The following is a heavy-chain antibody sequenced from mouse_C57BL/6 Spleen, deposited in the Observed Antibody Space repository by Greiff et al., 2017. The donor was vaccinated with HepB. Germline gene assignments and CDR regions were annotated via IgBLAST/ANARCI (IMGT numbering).Heavy chain of an antibody. J-gene: IGHJ2*01. CDR3: AREGDGLDYFDD. V-gene: IGHV1-64*01. CDR2: IHPNSGST. Sequence: QVQLQQPGAELVKPGASVKLSCKASGYTFTSYWMHWVKQRPGQGLEWIGMIHPNSGSTNYNEKFKSKATLTVDKSSSTAYMQLSSLTSEDSAVYYCAREGDGLDYFDDWGQGTTLTVSS. CDR1: GYTFTSYW. D-gene: IGHD2-3*01.